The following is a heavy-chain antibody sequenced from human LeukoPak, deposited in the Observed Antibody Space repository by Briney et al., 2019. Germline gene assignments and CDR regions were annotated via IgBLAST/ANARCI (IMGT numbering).Heavy chain of an antibody. CDR3: ARDDSGGYYLLTYYMDV. Sequence: GASVKVSCKASGYTFTSYCMHWVRQAPGQGLEWMGIINPSGGSTSYAQKFQGRVTMTRDTSTSTVYMELSSLRSEDTAVYYCARDDSGGYYLLTYYMDVWGKGTTVAVFS. CDR2: INPSGGST. V-gene: IGHV1-46*01. D-gene: IGHD3-22*01. CDR1: GYTFTSYC. J-gene: IGHJ6*03.